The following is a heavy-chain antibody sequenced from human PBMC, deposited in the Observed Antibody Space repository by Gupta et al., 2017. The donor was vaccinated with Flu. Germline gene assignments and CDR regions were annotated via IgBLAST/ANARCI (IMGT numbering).Heavy chain of an antibody. CDR2: IYYSGST. D-gene: IGHD2-15*01. V-gene: IGHV4-59*08. Sequence: QVQLQESGPGLVKPAETLSLTCTVSGGSISSYYWSWIWQTPGKGLGWIGYIYYSGSTNYNPSLKSQVTIPVDTSKNQFSLKLSSVTAADTAVYYCAGGLCSGGSCYPYYYYGMDVWGQGTTVTGAS. CDR3: AGGLCSGGSCYPYYYYGMDV. CDR1: GGSISSYY. J-gene: IGHJ6*01.